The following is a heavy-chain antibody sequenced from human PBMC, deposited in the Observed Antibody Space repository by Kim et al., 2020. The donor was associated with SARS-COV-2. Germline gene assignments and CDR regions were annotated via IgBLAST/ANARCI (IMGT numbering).Heavy chain of an antibody. CDR1: GDSITSGGYY. D-gene: IGHD2-15*01. J-gene: IGHJ1*01. V-gene: IGHV4-31*03. CDR3: ARDEWSGGSCPNGH. Sequence: TLSLTCTVAGDSITSGGYYWSWIRQHPGKGLEWIGDTNHRGNTYYNPSLKSRVTISVDTSKNQFSLRLSSVTAADTAVYYCARDEWSGGSCPNGHWG. CDR2: TNHRGNT.